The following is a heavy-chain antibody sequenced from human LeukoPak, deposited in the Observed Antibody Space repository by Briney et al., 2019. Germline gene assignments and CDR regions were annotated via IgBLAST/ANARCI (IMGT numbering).Heavy chain of an antibody. CDR2: INPNSGGT. CDR1: GYTFTGYY. CDR3: ARAVRLNRRCGGDCYSCVY. D-gene: IGHD2-21*02. Sequence: PGASVKVSCKASGYTFTGYYMHWVRQAPGQGLEWMGWINPNSGGTNYAQKFQGRVTMTRDTSISTAYMELSRLRSDDTAVYYCARAVRLNRRCGGDCYSCVYWGQGTLVTVSS. J-gene: IGHJ4*02. V-gene: IGHV1-2*02.